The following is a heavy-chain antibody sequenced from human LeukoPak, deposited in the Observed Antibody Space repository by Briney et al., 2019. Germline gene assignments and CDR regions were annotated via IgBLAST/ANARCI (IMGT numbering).Heavy chain of an antibody. CDR2: ISSYSSYT. J-gene: IGHJ4*02. CDR1: GFSFSDYY. D-gene: IGHD2-15*01. CDR3: ARDRSGYCSGGTCCNFDY. Sequence: PGGSLRLSCAASGFSFSDYYMSWIRQAPGKGLEWVSYISSYSSYTNHADSVKGRFTISRDNAKNSLYLQMNSLRAEDTAVYYCARDRSGYCSGGTCCNFDYWGQGTLVTVSS. V-gene: IGHV3-11*05.